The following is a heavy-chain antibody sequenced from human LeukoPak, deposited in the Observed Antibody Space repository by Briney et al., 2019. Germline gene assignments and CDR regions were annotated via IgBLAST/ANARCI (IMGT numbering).Heavy chain of an antibody. CDR3: ARLLYGSGSYPFDY. J-gene: IGHJ4*02. V-gene: IGHV4-59*01. CDR2: IYYSGST. Sequence: PSETLSLTCTVSGGSISSYYWSWIRQPPGKGLEYIGYIYYSGSTNYNPSLKSRATISLDTSKNQFSLKLSSVTAADTAVYYCARLLYGSGSYPFDYWGQGTLVTVSS. CDR1: GGSISSYY. D-gene: IGHD3-10*01.